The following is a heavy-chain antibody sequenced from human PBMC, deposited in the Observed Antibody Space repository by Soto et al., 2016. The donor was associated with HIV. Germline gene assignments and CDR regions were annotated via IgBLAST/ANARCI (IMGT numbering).Heavy chain of an antibody. CDR3: ARAHREMGMKWGFDY. D-gene: IGHD6-13*01. Sequence: QVQLVQSGAEVKKPGASVKVSCKASGYTFTGYYMHWVRQAPGQGLEWMGRISPNSGGTNYAQKFQGRVTMTRDTSISTAYMELSRLRSDDTAVYHCARAHREMGMKWGFDYWGQGALVTVSS. J-gene: IGHJ4*02. CDR2: ISPNSGGT. CDR1: GYTFTGYY. V-gene: IGHV1-2*02.